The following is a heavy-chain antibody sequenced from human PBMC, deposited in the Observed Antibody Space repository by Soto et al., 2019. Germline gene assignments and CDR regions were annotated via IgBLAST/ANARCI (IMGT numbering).Heavy chain of an antibody. CDR1: GFTFSSYA. J-gene: IGHJ4*02. V-gene: IGHV3-23*01. CDR2: ISGSGGST. CDR3: AKVVRPDILRYFDWLSFDY. Sequence: GGSLRLSCAASGFTFSSYAMSWVRQAPGKGLEWVSAISGSGGSTYYADSVKGRFTISRDNSKNTLYLQMDSLRAEDTAVYYCAKVVRPDILRYFDWLSFDYWAQATLVPVSS. D-gene: IGHD3-9*01.